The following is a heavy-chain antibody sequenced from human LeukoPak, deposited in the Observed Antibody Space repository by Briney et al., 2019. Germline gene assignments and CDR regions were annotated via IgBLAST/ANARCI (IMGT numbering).Heavy chain of an antibody. CDR2: IYSGGSA. D-gene: IGHD6-19*01. CDR1: GFTFNNYV. Sequence: HTGGSLRLSCAASGFTFNNYVMNWVRQAPGKGLEWVSVIYSGGSADYADSVKGRFTISRDNSKNTLYLQMNSPRAEDTAVYYCARDLESKSSGWYSNYYYGMDVWGQGTTVTVSS. J-gene: IGHJ6*02. CDR3: ARDLESKSSGWYSNYYYGMDV. V-gene: IGHV3-66*01.